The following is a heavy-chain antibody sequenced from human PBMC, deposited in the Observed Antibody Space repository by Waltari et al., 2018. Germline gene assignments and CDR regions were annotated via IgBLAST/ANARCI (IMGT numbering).Heavy chain of an antibody. D-gene: IGHD6-13*01. V-gene: IGHV4-38-2*01. CDR2: IYHSGST. CDR3: ARLGASSSWSFDY. Sequence: QVQMQESGPGLVKPSETLSLTCAVPGYSISSGYYWGWIRQPPGKGLEWIGSIYHSGSTYYNPSLKSRVTISVDTSKNQFSLKLSSVTAADTAVYYCARLGASSSWSFDYWGQGTLVTVSS. J-gene: IGHJ4*02. CDR1: GYSISSGYY.